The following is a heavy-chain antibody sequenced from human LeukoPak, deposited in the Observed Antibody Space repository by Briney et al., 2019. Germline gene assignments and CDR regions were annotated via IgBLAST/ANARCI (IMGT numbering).Heavy chain of an antibody. CDR2: IYYSGST. Sequence: SQTLSLTCTVSGGSISSGGYYWSWIRQHPGKGLEWIGYIYYSGSTYYNPSLKSRVTISVDTSKNQFSLKLSSVTAADTAVYYCASSYGDYVDRAFDIWGQGTMVTVSS. CDR1: GGSISSGGYY. D-gene: IGHD4-17*01. V-gene: IGHV4-31*03. CDR3: ASSYGDYVDRAFDI. J-gene: IGHJ3*02.